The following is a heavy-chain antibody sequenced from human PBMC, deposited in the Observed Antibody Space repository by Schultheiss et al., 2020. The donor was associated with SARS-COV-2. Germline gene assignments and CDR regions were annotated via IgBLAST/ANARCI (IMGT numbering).Heavy chain of an antibody. Sequence: GGSLRLSCAASGFTFSDYYMSWIRQAPGKGLEWVSYISSSGSTIYYADSVKGRFTISRDNAKNSLYLQMSSLRVEDTAVYYCARPISSRPGSRAIFDYWGQGTLVTVSS. CDR3: ARPISSRPGSRAIFDY. V-gene: IGHV3-11*04. CDR2: ISSSGSTI. CDR1: GFTFSDYY. D-gene: IGHD3-10*01. J-gene: IGHJ4*02.